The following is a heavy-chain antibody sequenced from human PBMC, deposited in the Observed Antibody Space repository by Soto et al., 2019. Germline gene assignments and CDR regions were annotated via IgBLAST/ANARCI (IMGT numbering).Heavy chain of an antibody. D-gene: IGHD5-12*01. CDR3: TRTKTGYAFDY. CDR2: IYYSGST. CDR1: GGSITGYY. J-gene: IGHJ4*02. V-gene: IGHV4-59*01. Sequence: SETLSLTCTVSGGSITGYYWSWIRQPPWQGLEWIGYIYYSGSTNYNPTLRSRATISLDRSKTQFSLKLSSVTAADTAVYYCTRTKTGYAFDYWGQGTLVTVSS.